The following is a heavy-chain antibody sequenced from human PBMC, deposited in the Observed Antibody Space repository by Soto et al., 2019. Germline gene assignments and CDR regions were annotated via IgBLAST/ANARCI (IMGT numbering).Heavy chain of an antibody. J-gene: IGHJ6*01. V-gene: IGHV4-59*01. CDR1: GGCISSYY. CDR3: ARDRLAAAEYYYHYYVKDV. D-gene: IGHD6-13*01. Sequence: SETLSLTCTVSGGCISSYYWSWIRQPPGKGLEWIGYIYYSGSTNYNPSLKSRVTISVDTSKNQFSLKLSSVTAADTAVYYCARDRLAAAEYYYHYYVKDVWGQGTTVIVSA. CDR2: IYYSGST.